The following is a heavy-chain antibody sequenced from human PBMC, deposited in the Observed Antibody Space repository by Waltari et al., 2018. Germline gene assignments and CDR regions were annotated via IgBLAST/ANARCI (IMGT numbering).Heavy chain of an antibody. D-gene: IGHD3-10*01. CDR1: GGSISSYY. J-gene: IGHJ5*02. V-gene: IGHV4-59*01. CDR3: ARLEVRGVIGP. Sequence: QVQLQESGPGLVKPSETLSLTCTVSGGSISSYYWSWIRQPPGKGLEWIGYIYYSGSTNYNPSLKSRVTISVDTSKNQFSLKLSSVTAADTAVYYCARLEVRGVIGPWGQGTLVTVSS. CDR2: IYYSGST.